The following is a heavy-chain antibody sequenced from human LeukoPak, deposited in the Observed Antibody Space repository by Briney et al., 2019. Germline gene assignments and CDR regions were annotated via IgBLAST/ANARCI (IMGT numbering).Heavy chain of an antibody. D-gene: IGHD6-6*01. V-gene: IGHV3-23*01. Sequence: PGGSLRLSCAASGFTFSSYAMSWVRQAPGKGLEWVSGISGSGGRTYYADSVKGRFTISRDNSKNTLYLQMNSLRAEDTAVYYCAKDHEYSSSPLDYWGQGTLVTVSS. CDR1: GFTFSSYA. CDR2: ISGSGGRT. J-gene: IGHJ4*02. CDR3: AKDHEYSSSPLDY.